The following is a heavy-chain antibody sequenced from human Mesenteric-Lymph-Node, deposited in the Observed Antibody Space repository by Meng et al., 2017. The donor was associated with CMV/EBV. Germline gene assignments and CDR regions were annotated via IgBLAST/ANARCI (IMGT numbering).Heavy chain of an antibody. D-gene: IGHD3-22*01. CDR2: INLSGGTT. CDR1: FTFTRSY. J-gene: IGHJ4*02. CDR3: VRHGSYDSSGHDYYFGS. V-gene: IGHV1-46*01. Sequence: FTFTRSYMHWVRQAPGLGPGWMGIINLSGGTTSYTQTFQGRVTITRNTSASTVYLELSSLRSEDTAVYYCVRHGSYDSSGHDYYFGSWGQGTLVT.